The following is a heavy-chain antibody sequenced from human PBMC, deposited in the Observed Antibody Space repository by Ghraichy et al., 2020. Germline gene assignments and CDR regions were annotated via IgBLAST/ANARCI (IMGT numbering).Heavy chain of an antibody. CDR3: ARHRSTAGVLRFLEWPGVLGWFDP. CDR1: GGSISSSSYY. Sequence: SQTLSLTCTVSGGSISSSSYYWGWIRQPPGKGLEWIGSIYYSGSTYYNPSLKSRVTISVDTSKNQFSLKLSSVTAADTAVYYCARHRSTAGVLRFLEWPGVLGWFDPWGQGTLVTVSS. CDR2: IYYSGST. V-gene: IGHV4-39*01. J-gene: IGHJ5*02. D-gene: IGHD3-3*01.